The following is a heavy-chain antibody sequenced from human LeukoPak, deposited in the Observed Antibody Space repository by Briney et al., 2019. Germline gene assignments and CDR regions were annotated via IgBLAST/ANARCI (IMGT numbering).Heavy chain of an antibody. J-gene: IGHJ4*02. V-gene: IGHV3-30*03. CDR1: GFTFSTYG. D-gene: IGHD5-18*01. CDR2: ISNDGTIK. Sequence: GGSLRLSCAASGFTFSTYGMPWVCQAPGKGLEWVAVISNDGTIKYYADSVTGRFTVSRDNSRNTVYLQMNSLRAEDTAVYYCAREWSGYSFDYWGQGALVAVSS. CDR3: AREWSGYSFDY.